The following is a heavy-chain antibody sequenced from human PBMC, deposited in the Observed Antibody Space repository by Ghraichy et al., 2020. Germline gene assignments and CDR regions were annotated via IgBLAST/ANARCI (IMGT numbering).Heavy chain of an antibody. V-gene: IGHV4-4*07. Sequence: GSLRLTCTVSGDSISSYYWSWIRQPAGKGLEWIGRFYISGNTNYNPSLKSRVSMSGDTSKNQFSLKLTSVTAADSAVYYCARVSRSCSGGDCYSDGVLDYWGQGILVTVSS. J-gene: IGHJ4*02. CDR2: FYISGNT. CDR1: GDSISSYY. CDR3: ARVSRSCSGGDCYSDGVLDY. D-gene: IGHD2-15*01.